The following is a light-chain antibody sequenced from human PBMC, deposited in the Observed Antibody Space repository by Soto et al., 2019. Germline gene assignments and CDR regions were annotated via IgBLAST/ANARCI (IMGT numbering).Light chain of an antibody. Sequence: EIVLTQSPGTLSLSPGERATLSCRASQSVNRFLAWFQQKPGQVPRLLIYGASNRATGIPDRFSGSGSETDFTLTITGLEPEDFAVYYCHHYVGSPWAFGQGTKVENK. J-gene: IGKJ1*01. CDR1: QSVNRF. V-gene: IGKV3-20*01. CDR3: HHYVGSPWA. CDR2: GAS.